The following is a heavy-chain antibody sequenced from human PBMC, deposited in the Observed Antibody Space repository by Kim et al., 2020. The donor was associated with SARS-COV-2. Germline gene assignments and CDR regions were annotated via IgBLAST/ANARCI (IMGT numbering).Heavy chain of an antibody. CDR2: VYHTGRG. Sequence: SETLSLTCSVSGGSITTGDHYWSWIRQSPGEGLQWIGYVYHTGRGFNNPSLESRLLISVDTSKNQFSLRLTSVTAADTAVYYCGRSPPRPSLDSRGYY. D-gene: IGHD3-22*01. V-gene: IGHV4-30-4*01. J-gene: IGHJ6*03. CDR3: GRSPPRPSLDSRGYY. CDR1: GGSITTGDHY.